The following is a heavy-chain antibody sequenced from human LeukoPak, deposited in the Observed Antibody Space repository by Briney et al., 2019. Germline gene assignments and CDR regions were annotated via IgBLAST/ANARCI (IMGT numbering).Heavy chain of an antibody. CDR3: ARHVHVSMIVVILSDYYDY. CDR2: ISHTGGI. J-gene: IGHJ4*02. V-gene: IGHV4-34*01. Sequence: PSETLSLTCAVYGGSFSGHSWSWIRQAPGKGLEWIGEISHTGGINYNPSLKSRVTISADTSKNQFSLRLTSVTAADTAVYYCARHVHVSMIVVILSDYYDYWGRGTLVSVSS. D-gene: IGHD3-22*01. CDR1: GGSFSGHS.